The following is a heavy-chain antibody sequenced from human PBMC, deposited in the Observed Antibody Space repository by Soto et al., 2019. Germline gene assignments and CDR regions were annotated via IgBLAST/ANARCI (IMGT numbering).Heavy chain of an antibody. Sequence: SETLSLTCTVSGGSISSYYWSWVRQPAGKGLEWIGRIYTSGSTNYNPSLKSRVTMSVDTSKNQFSLKLSSVTAADTAVYYCARGYCSGGSCYWLYFDYWGQGTLVNVS. J-gene: IGHJ4*02. CDR1: GGSISSYY. V-gene: IGHV4-4*07. CDR3: ARGYCSGGSCYWLYFDY. CDR2: IYTSGST. D-gene: IGHD2-15*01.